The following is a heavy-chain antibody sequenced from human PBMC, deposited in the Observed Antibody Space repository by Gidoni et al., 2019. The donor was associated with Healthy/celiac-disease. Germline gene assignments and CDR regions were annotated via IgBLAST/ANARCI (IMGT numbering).Heavy chain of an antibody. CDR2: IYPGNSNT. V-gene: IGHV5-51*03. CDR3: ARLAAVSATGDY. Sequence: EEQLVQSGAELRKPGQSLKISCKGSGYTFTSYWIGWVRQMPGKGLEWMGIIYPGNSNTRYSPSFQGQVTISTDKSISTAYLQWSSLKASDSAMYYCARLAAVSATGDYWGQGTLVTVSS. CDR1: GYTFTSYW. D-gene: IGHD2-15*01. J-gene: IGHJ4*02.